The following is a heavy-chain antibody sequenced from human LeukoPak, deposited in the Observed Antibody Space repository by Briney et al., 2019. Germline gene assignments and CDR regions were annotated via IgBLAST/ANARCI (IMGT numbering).Heavy chain of an antibody. CDR1: GYTFTSYG. V-gene: IGHV1-18*01. Sequence: ASVKVSCRASGYTFTSYGLNWVRQAPGQGLEWIGWISGYNGQTDLAPHVQGRLTMTTDTATSTAYMELRSLRSDDTAVYYCARADSTWSDFWGQGTLVTVSA. D-gene: IGHD6-13*01. CDR2: ISGYNGQT. CDR3: ARADSTWSDF. J-gene: IGHJ4*02.